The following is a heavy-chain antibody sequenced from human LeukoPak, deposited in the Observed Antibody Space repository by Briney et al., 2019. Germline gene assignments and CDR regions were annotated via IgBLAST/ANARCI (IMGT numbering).Heavy chain of an antibody. Sequence: PGGSLRLSCAASGFIFGKYWMSWVRQAPGKGLEWVANIKLDGSEKNYVDCVKGRFTISRDSTKNSLYLQMNSLRAEDTAVFYCARDQYDTWSRRGNFDSWGQGTLVIVSS. CDR1: GFIFGKYW. CDR3: ARDQYDTWSRRGNFDS. D-gene: IGHD3-3*01. CDR2: IKLDGSEK. V-gene: IGHV3-7*03. J-gene: IGHJ4*02.